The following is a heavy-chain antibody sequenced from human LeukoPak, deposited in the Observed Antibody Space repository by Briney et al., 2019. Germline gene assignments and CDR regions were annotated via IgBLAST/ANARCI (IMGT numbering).Heavy chain of an antibody. J-gene: IGHJ4*02. CDR2: ISSSSSYI. Sequence: GGSLRLSCAASGFTFSSYEMNWVRQAPGKGLEWVSSISSSSSYIYYADSVKGRFTISRDNAKNSLYLQMNSLRAEDTAVYYCASDGYSSSWYFDYWGQGTLVTVSS. D-gene: IGHD6-13*01. CDR3: ASDGYSSSWYFDY. CDR1: GFTFSSYE. V-gene: IGHV3-21*01.